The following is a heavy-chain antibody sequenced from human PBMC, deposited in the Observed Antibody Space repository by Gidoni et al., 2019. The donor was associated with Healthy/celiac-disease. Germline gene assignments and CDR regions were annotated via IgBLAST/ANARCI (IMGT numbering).Heavy chain of an antibody. V-gene: IGHV1-18*01. CDR2: IRDYKGNT. D-gene: IGHD6-13*01. CDR3: ARDAGDFDY. J-gene: IGHJ4*02. Sequence: QVQLVQSGDEVKKPGASVKVSGKASGYTFTSYGISWVRLAPGQGLEWRGWIRDYKGNTNYAQKLQGRVTMTTDTSTSTAYMELRSLRSDDPAVYYCARDAGDFDYWGQGTLVTVSS. CDR1: GYTFTSYG.